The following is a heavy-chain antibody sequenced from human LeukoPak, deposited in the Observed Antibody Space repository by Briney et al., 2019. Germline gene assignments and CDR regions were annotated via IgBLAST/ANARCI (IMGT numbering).Heavy chain of an antibody. Sequence: ASVKVSCKASGYTFTSYDINWVRQATGQGLEWMGWMNPNSGNTGYAQKFQGRVTMTRNTSISTAYMELSSLRSEDTAVYYCAREAAITVVTLRELGYWGQGTLVTVSS. V-gene: IGHV1-8*01. CDR1: GYTFTSYD. CDR3: AREAAITVVTLRELGY. D-gene: IGHD4-23*01. CDR2: MNPNSGNT. J-gene: IGHJ4*02.